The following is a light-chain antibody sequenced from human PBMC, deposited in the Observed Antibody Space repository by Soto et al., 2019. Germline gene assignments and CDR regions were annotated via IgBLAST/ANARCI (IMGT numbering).Light chain of an antibody. CDR1: QSVSTW. V-gene: IGKV1-5*03. CDR3: QHYNSYSEA. J-gene: IGKJ1*01. CDR2: KAS. Sequence: DIQMTQSPSTLSASVGDRVTITCRASQSVSTWLAWYQQKPGTAPKVLIYKASTLKSGVPSRFSGSGSGTEFTLTISSLQPDDFATYYCQHYNSYSEAFGQGTKVDIK.